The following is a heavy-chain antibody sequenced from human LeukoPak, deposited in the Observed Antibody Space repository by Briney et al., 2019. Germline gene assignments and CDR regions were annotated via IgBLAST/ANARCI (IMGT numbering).Heavy chain of an antibody. J-gene: IGHJ4*02. V-gene: IGHV4-39*07. CDR1: NASISSSNFY. Sequence: SETLSLTCTVSNASISSSNFYWGWIRQPPGKGLEWIATIYYSGSTYYNPSLKSRVTISVDTSKNQFSLKLSSVTAADTAVYYCARSGIGADATDYWGQGTLVTVSS. CDR2: IYYSGST. CDR3: ARSGIGADATDY. D-gene: IGHD6-13*01.